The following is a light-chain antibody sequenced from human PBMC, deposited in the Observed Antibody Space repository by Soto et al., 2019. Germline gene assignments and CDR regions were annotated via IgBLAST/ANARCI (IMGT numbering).Light chain of an antibody. CDR2: GAY. V-gene: IGKV3-15*01. CDR3: HQYDDWPPST. J-gene: IGKJ2*01. CDR1: QSVGNN. Sequence: EIEMTQSPATLSLSPGERATVSCRASQSVGNNLAWYQQKSGQAPRLLIYGAYTRAAGVPARFSGTGSGTEFTLTISSLQSEDFAVYYCHQYDDWPPSTFGQGTKLEF.